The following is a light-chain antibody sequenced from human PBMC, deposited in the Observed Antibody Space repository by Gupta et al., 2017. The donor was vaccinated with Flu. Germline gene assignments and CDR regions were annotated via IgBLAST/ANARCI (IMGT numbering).Light chain of an antibody. CDR2: DAS. CDR3: QQRGNWPWT. CDR1: QSVSSY. J-gene: IGKJ1*01. Sequence: DIVLTQSPATLSLSPGERATLSCRASQSVSSYLAWYQQKPGQAPRLLIYDASNRATGIPARFSGSGSGTDFTLTISSLEPEDFAVYYCQQRGNWPWTFGQGTKVEIK. V-gene: IGKV3-11*01.